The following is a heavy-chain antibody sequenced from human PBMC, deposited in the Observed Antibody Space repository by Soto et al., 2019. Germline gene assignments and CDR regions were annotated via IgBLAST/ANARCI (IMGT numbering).Heavy chain of an antibody. CDR2: ISTDGSST. D-gene: IGHD4-17*01. CDR3: ARGGTVTTRWGLFDY. CDR1: RFTFSSFW. V-gene: IGHV3-74*01. J-gene: IGHJ4*02. Sequence: EVQLVESGGGLVQPGGSLRLSCAAIRFTFSSFWMQWVRQTPGKGPVWVSRISTDGSSTGYADSVKGRFTISRDSAKNTLYLQMDSLRAEDTAIYYCARGGTVTTRWGLFDYLGQGTLVTVSS.